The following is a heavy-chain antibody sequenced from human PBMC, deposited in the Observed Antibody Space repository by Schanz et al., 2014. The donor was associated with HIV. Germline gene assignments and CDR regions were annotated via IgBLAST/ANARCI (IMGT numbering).Heavy chain of an antibody. J-gene: IGHJ4*02. CDR2: IIHIFGTT. CDR1: GGTFISYA. Sequence: QVQLVQSGAEVKKPGSSVKVSCKASGGTFISYAVSWVRQAPGQGLEWMGGIIHIFGTTNYAPKFQGRVTINVDESTSTAYMELSSLRSDDTAVYYCARALGRFRLYHLDYGGQGTLVTVSS. D-gene: IGHD3-16*01. CDR3: ARALGRFRLYHLDY. V-gene: IGHV1-69*01.